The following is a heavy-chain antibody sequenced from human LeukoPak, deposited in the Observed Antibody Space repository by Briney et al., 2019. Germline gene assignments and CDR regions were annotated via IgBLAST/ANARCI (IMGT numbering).Heavy chain of an antibody. Sequence: GGSLRLSCAPSGFTFSNYAMSWVRQAPGKGLEWLSVISGSGGNTHYADSEKGRLTISRDNAKTSLYLQMNGLGAEDTAVYYCARELNGYGYYFFDYWGPGTLVTVSS. CDR2: ISGSGGNT. V-gene: IGHV3-23*01. CDR1: GFTFSNYA. CDR3: ARELNGYGYYFFDY. J-gene: IGHJ4*02. D-gene: IGHD3-16*01.